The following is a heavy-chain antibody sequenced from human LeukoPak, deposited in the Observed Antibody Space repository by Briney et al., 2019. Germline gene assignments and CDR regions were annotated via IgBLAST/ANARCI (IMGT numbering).Heavy chain of an antibody. D-gene: IGHD6-19*01. V-gene: IGHV4-4*07. Sequence: SETLSLTCTVSGGSISSYYWNWIRQPARKGLEWIGRIHTSGSTNYNPSLKSRVTMSVDTSNNQFSLKLKSVTAADTAVYYCARGPEGYSSAWYDYWGQGTLVTVAS. CDR1: GGSISSYY. CDR2: IHTSGST. CDR3: ARGPEGYSSAWYDY. J-gene: IGHJ4*02.